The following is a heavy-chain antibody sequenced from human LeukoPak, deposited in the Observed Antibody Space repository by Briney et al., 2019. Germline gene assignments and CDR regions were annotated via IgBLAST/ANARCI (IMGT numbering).Heavy chain of an antibody. CDR3: ARENYGSGSYTFDY. Sequence: SETLSLTCTVSGGSISSYYWSWIRQPAGKGLEWIGRIYTSGSTNYNPSLKSRVTMSVDTPKNQFSLKLSSVTAADTAVYYCARENYGSGSYTFDYWGQGTLVTVSS. CDR2: IYTSGST. J-gene: IGHJ4*02. V-gene: IGHV4-4*07. D-gene: IGHD3-10*01. CDR1: GGSISSYY.